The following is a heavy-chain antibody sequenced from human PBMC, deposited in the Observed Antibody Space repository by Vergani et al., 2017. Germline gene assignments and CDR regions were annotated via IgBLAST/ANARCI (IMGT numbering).Heavy chain of an antibody. D-gene: IGHD3-22*01. CDR1: GYTFTGYY. J-gene: IGHJ3*02. V-gene: IGHV1-2*02. CDR3: ARGYHYDNSGYRNVLDI. CDR2: INPNSGGT. Sequence: QVQLVQSGAEVKKPGASVKVSCKASGYTFTGYYMHWVRQAPGQGLEWMGWINPNSGGTNYAQKFQGRVTMTRDTSISTAYMELSRLRSDDTAVYYCARGYHYDNSGYRNVLDIWGQGTMVTVSS.